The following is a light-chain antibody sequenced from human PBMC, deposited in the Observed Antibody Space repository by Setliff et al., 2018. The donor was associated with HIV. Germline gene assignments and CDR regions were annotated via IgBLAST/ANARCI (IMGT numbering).Light chain of an antibody. CDR3: CSYTGRYSWV. CDR2: DVS. V-gene: IGLV2-11*01. J-gene: IGLJ3*02. Sequence: QSALTQPRSVSGSPGQSVTISCTGPSSDVGGYNYVSWYQQHPGKAPKVIIFDVSKRPSGVPDRFSGSKSGNTASLTISGLQAEDEAVYHCCSYTGRYSWVFGGGT. CDR1: SSDVGGYNY.